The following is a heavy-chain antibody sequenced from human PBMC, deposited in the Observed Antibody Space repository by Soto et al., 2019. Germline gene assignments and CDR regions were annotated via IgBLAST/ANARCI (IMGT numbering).Heavy chain of an antibody. CDR3: ARQYGSGSYLFYYYYGMDV. CDR1: GGSISSGGYY. J-gene: IGHJ6*02. D-gene: IGHD3-10*01. Sequence: PSETLSLTCTVSGGSISSGGYYWSWIRQHPGKGLEWIGYIYYSGSTYYNPSLKSRVTISVDTSKNQFSLKLSSVTAADTAVYYCARQYGSGSYLFYYYYGMDVWGQGTTVTVSS. CDR2: IYYSGST. V-gene: IGHV4-31*03.